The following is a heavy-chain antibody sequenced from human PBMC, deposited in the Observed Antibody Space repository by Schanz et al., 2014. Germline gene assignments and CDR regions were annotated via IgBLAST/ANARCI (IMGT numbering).Heavy chain of an antibody. CDR1: GGTFNSYT. CDR3: ASSGAGYSSSWDFDY. CDR2: IIPILGIA. Sequence: QVQLVQSGAEVKKPGSSMKVSCKASGGTFNSYTINWVRQAPGQGLEWMGRIIPILGIANYAQKFQGRVTITADKSTFTAYMDVSSLRSEDTAVYYCASSGAGYSSSWDFDYWGQGTLVTVSP. D-gene: IGHD6-13*01. J-gene: IGHJ4*02. V-gene: IGHV1-69*02.